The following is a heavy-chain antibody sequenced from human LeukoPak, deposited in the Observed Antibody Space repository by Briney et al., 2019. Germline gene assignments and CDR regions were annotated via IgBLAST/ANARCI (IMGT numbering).Heavy chain of an antibody. CDR1: GGSISSYY. CDR2: IYYSGST. Sequence: SETPSLTCTGSGGSISSYYWSRIRQPPGKGLEWIGYIYYSGSTNYNPSLKSRVTISVDTSKNQFSLKLSSVTAADTAVYYCARGRTYFDYWGQGTLVSVSS. V-gene: IGHV4-59*01. J-gene: IGHJ4*02. CDR3: ARGRTYFDY.